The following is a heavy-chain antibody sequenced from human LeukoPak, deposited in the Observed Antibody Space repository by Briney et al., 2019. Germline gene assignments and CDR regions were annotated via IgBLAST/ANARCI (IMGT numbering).Heavy chain of an antibody. J-gene: IGHJ5*02. Sequence: KPGGSLRLSCAASGFTFSNAYMSWVRQAPGKGLEWVGRIKNKTNGGTTDYAAPVKGRFTISRDDSKNTLYLQMNSLKTEDTAMYYCTTTIVGVTTWFDPWGQGTLVTVSS. V-gene: IGHV3-15*01. CDR2: IKNKTNGGTT. D-gene: IGHD1-26*01. CDR3: TTTIVGVTTWFDP. CDR1: GFTFSNAY.